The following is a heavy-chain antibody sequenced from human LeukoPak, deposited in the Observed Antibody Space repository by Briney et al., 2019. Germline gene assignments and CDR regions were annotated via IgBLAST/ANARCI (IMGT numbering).Heavy chain of an antibody. V-gene: IGHV3-21*05. CDR3: VGPPCLRSGYCSTNS. D-gene: IGHD2-2*01. CDR2: ISSGSEDT. Sequence: GGSLRLSCAASGFTFSSYAMSWVRQAPGKGLEWVSYISSGSEDTLYADSVKGRFTISRDNAKNSLYLQMNSLTAEDTAVYYCVGPPCLRSGYCSTNSWGQGTLVTVDS. J-gene: IGHJ4*02. CDR1: GFTFSSYA.